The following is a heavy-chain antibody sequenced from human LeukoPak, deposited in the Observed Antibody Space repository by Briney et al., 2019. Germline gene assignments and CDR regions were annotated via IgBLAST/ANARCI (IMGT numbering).Heavy chain of an antibody. J-gene: IGHJ4*02. D-gene: IGHD3-3*01. V-gene: IGHV3-48*03. CDR2: ISSSGSTV. CDR1: GFTFSSYE. Sequence: GGSLRLSCAASGFTFSSYEMNWVRQAPGKGLEWVSYISSSGSTVYYADSVKGRFTISRDNAKNSLYLQMNSLRAEDTAVYYCASGPIRFLEWSDYWGQGTLVTVSS. CDR3: ASGPIRFLEWSDY.